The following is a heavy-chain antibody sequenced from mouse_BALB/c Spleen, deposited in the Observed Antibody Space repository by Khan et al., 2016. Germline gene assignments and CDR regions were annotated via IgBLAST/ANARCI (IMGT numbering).Heavy chain of an antibody. Sequence: EVQLQESGPSLVKPSQTLSLTCSVTGDSITSGYWNCIRKFPGNKLEYMGYLSYSVSTYYNPSLKSRISITRDTSKNQYYLQLNSVTTEHTATYYRAIDYFGSIRYYYTMDYCGQGTSVTVSS. CDR3: AIDYFGSIRYYYTMDY. V-gene: IGHV3-8*02. D-gene: IGHD1-1*01. J-gene: IGHJ4*01. CDR2: LSYSVST. CDR1: GDSITSGY.